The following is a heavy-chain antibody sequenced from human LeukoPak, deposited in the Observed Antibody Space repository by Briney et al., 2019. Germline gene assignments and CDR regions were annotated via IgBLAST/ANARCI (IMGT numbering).Heavy chain of an antibody. J-gene: IGHJ4*02. Sequence: SVNVSCKASGGTVSSYAISWVRQAPGQGLEWMGRIIPILGIANYAQKFQGRVTITADKSTSTAYMELSSLRFEDTAVYHRATSDPTPYYCGGDCLSFAYWGXGTPVTVSP. V-gene: IGHV1-69*04. D-gene: IGHD2-21*02. CDR2: IIPILGIA. CDR3: ATSDPTPYYCGGDCLSFAY. CDR1: GGTVSSYA.